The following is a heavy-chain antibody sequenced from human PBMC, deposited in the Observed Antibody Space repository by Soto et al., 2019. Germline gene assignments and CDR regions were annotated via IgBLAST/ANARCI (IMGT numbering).Heavy chain of an antibody. Sequence: GGCLILSCAASGFTCSSYAMSWVRQAPGKGLEWVSAISGSGGSTYYADTVTGRFTISRDNSKNTLYLQMNSLRAEDTAVYYCAKSLPGLRLGEGTGLEIWGQGTMVTVSS. V-gene: IGHV3-23*01. D-gene: IGHD3-16*01. CDR2: ISGSGGST. J-gene: IGHJ3*02. CDR3: AKSLPGLRLGEGTGLEI. CDR1: GFTCSSYA.